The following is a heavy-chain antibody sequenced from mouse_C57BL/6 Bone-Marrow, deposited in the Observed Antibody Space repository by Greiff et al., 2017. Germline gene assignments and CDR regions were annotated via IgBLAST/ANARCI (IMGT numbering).Heavy chain of an antibody. CDR2: IDPSDSYT. CDR3: ARSPTGSYYAMDY. J-gene: IGHJ4*01. V-gene: IGHV1-69*01. CDR1: GYTFTSYW. D-gene: IGHD1-1*01. Sequence: QVQLQQPGAELVMPGASVKLSCKASGYTFTSYWMHWVKQRPGQGLEWIGEIDPSDSYTNYNQKFKGKSTLTVDKSSSTAYMQLSSLTSEDSAVYYCARSPTGSYYAMDYWGQGTSVTVSS.